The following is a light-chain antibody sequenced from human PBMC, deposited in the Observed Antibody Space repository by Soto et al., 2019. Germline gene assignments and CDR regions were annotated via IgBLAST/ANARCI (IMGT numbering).Light chain of an antibody. V-gene: IGLV2-23*02. J-gene: IGLJ1*01. CDR2: EVS. CDR3: CSYAGSSTLYV. CDR1: SSDVGVYNL. Sequence: QSVLTQPASVSGSPGQSITISCTGTSSDVGVYNLVSWYQQHPGKAPKLMIYEVSKRPSGVSNCFSGSKSGNTASLTVSGLQAEDEADYYCCSYAGSSTLYVFGTGTKLTVL.